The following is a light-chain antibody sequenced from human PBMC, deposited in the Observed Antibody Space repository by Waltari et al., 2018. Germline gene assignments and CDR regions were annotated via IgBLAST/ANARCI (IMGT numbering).Light chain of an antibody. CDR1: QSLSSTY. Sequence: VLTQSPGTLSLSPGERATLSCRASQSLSSTYLAWYQQKPGQAPRLLSYGASSRATGIPDRFSGSGSGTDFTLSISRLEPEDSAVYYCQQYGRSPYTFGQGTKLEIK. CDR2: GAS. CDR3: QQYGRSPYT. J-gene: IGKJ2*01. V-gene: IGKV3-20*01.